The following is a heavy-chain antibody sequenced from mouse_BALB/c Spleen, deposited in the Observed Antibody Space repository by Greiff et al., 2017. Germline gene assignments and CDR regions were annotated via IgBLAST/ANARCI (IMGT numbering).Heavy chain of an antibody. CDR1: GFNIKDTY. V-gene: IGHV14-3*02. CDR3: ARLRIYAMDY. Sequence: VQLQQSGAELVKPGASVKLSCTASGFNIKDTYMHWVKQRPEQGLEWIGRIDPANGNTKYDPKFQGKATITADTSSNTAYLQLSSLTSEDTAVYYGARLRIYAMDYWGQGASVTVSS. J-gene: IGHJ4*01. D-gene: IGHD2-4*01. CDR2: IDPANGNT.